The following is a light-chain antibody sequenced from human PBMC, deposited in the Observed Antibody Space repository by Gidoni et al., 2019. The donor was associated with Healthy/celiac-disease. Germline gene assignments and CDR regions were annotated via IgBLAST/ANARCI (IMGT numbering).Light chain of an antibody. CDR3: QQSYSTRLT. J-gene: IGKJ4*01. CDR1: QSISSY. Sequence: DIQMTQSPSSLSASVGDRVTITCRASQSISSYLNWYQQKPGKAPKLLIYAASSLQSGVPSRFSGGGSGTDFTLTISSLQPEDFATYYCQQSYSTRLTFXGXTKVXIK. V-gene: IGKV1-39*01. CDR2: AAS.